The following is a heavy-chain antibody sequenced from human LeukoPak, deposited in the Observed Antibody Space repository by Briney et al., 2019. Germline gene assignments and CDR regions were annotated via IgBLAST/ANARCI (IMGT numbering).Heavy chain of an antibody. CDR2: IGTAGDT. D-gene: IGHD3-22*01. J-gene: IGHJ4*02. Sequence: GGSLRLSCAASGFTFSSYDMHWVRQAPGKGLEWVSAIGTAGDTYYPGSVKGRFTISRENAKNSLYLQMNSLRAGDTAVYYCARVGDSSGSYDYWGLGTLVTVSS. CDR1: GFTFSSYD. CDR3: ARVGDSSGSYDY. V-gene: IGHV3-13*01.